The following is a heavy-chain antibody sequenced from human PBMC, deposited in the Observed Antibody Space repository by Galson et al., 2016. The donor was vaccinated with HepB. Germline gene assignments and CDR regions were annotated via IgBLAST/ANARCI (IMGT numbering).Heavy chain of an antibody. D-gene: IGHD2-2*01. J-gene: IGHJ6*02. Sequence: SLRLSCAASGFTFSSYAMHWVRQAPGKGLEYVSAISRNGGSTYYANSVKGRFTISRDNSKNTLYLQMGSLRSDDTTVYYCARDPRKIRYQLLEIYYYYYAMDVWGQGTTVTVSS. CDR2: ISRNGGST. CDR1: GFTFSSYA. CDR3: ARDPRKIRYQLLEIYYYYYAMDV. V-gene: IGHV3-64*01.